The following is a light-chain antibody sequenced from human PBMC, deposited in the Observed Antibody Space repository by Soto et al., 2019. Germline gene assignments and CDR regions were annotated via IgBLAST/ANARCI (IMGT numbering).Light chain of an antibody. CDR2: AAS. J-gene: IGKJ1*01. Sequence: DIQMTQSPSSLSASVGDRVTITCRSSRSISSYLYWYQQKPGKAPILLIYAASSLQSGVPSRFSGSGSGTEFTLTISSLQPEDFATYYCQQSYSLPPTWTFGQGTKVDI. V-gene: IGKV1-39*01. CDR1: RSISSY. CDR3: QQSYSLPPTWT.